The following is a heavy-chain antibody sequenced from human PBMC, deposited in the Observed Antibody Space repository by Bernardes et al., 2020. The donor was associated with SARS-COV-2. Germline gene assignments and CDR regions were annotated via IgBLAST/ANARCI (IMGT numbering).Heavy chain of an antibody. CDR2: IYYSGST. CDR3: AEGVGSGVK. Sequence: SETLSLTCTVSGGSISSSSYYWGWIRQPPGKGLEWIGSIYYSGSTYYNPSLKSRVTISVDTSKNQFSLKLSSVTAADTAVYYCAEGVGSGVKWGQGTLVTVSS. CDR1: GGSISSSSYY. J-gene: IGHJ4*02. D-gene: IGHD3-10*01. V-gene: IGHV4-39*01.